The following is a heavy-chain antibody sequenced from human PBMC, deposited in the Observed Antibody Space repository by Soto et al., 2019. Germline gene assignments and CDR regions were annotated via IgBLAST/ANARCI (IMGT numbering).Heavy chain of an antibody. CDR3: ARSLNSGSTFDP. V-gene: IGHV3-74*01. Sequence: GASLRLSCAASGWPFSSYLRHCVRHAPGKGLVWVSRINSDGSTTTYADSVKGRFTISRDNAKNTLYLQMNSLRAEDAAVYYCARSLNSGSTFDPWGQGTLVTVSS. D-gene: IGHD6-6*01. CDR1: GWPFSSYL. J-gene: IGHJ5*02. CDR2: INSDGSTT.